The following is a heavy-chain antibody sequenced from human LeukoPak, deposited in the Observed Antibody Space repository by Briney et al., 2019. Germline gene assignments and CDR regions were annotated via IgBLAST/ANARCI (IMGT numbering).Heavy chain of an antibody. D-gene: IGHD4-11*01. J-gene: IGHJ6*03. CDR1: GGSFGGYY. CDR3: ARGKSRLDYSNYVGYYYYIDV. Sequence: PSETLSLTCAVYGGSFGGYYWSWIRQPPGKGREWMGEINHSGSTNYNPSLKSRVTISVDTSKNQFSLKLSSVTAADTAVYYCARGKSRLDYSNYVGYYYYIDVWGKGTTVTVSS. V-gene: IGHV4-34*01. CDR2: INHSGST.